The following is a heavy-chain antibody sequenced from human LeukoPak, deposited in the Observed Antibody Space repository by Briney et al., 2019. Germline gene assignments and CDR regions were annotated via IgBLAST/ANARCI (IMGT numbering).Heavy chain of an antibody. CDR1: GFTFGSYG. J-gene: IGHJ1*01. V-gene: IGHV3-23*01. Sequence: GGSLRLSCAASGFTFGSYGMSWVRQAPGKGLEWVSFITPNADRTSYADSVEGRFTISRDNPRNTLYMQMNSLRDEDTALYYCAIMHGYYDGSGYWVQWDQGTLVTVSS. CDR2: ITPNADRT. D-gene: IGHD3-22*01. CDR3: AIMHGYYDGSGYWVQ.